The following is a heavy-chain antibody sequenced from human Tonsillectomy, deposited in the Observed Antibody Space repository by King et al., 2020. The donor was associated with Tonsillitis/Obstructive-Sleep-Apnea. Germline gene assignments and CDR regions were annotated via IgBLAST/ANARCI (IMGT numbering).Heavy chain of an antibody. CDR3: ARSQSYNYYYMDV. J-gene: IGHJ6*03. V-gene: IGHV3-11*01. Sequence: VQLVESGGGLVKPGGSLRLSCAASGFTFSDYYMSWIRQAPGKGLEWVSYISSGGSAIFYADSMKGRFTISRDNAKNSLYLQVNSLRVEDTAVYYCARSQSYNYYYMDVWGKGTTVTVSS. CDR1: GFTFSDYY. CDR2: ISSGGSAI.